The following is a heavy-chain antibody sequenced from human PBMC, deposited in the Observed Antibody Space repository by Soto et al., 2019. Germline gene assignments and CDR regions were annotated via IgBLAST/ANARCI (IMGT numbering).Heavy chain of an antibody. CDR2: IYPGDSET. V-gene: IGHV5-51*01. D-gene: IGHD2-21*01. CDR3: ARQGEYCSGDYCFTDF. CDR1: GYTFSTSW. Sequence: PGESLKISCQGSGYTFSTSWIAWVRQMSGKGLEWMGFIYPGDSETRYNPSFQGQVTISADTSINNAYLQWSTLKASDTAMYFCARQGEYCSGDYCFTDFWGQGSLVTVSS. J-gene: IGHJ4*02.